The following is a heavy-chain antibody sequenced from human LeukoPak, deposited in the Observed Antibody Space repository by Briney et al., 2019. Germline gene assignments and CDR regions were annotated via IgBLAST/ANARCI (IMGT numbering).Heavy chain of an antibody. CDR3: ARVPLRRYNWNYFGGPFDP. D-gene: IGHD1-7*01. J-gene: IGHJ5*02. Sequence: ASVKVSCKACGYTFTSYGISWVRQAPGQGLEWMGWISAYSGNTNYAQKLQGRVTMTTDTSTSTAYMELRSLRSDDTAVYYCARVPLRRYNWNYFGGPFDPWGQGTLVTVSS. V-gene: IGHV1-18*01. CDR2: ISAYSGNT. CDR1: GYTFTSYG.